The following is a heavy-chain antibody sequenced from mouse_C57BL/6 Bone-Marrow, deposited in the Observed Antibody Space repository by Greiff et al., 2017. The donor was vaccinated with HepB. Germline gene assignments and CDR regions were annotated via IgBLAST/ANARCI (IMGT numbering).Heavy chain of an antibody. CDR3: ARRGRGGYFDV. V-gene: IGHV5-6*02. J-gene: IGHJ1*03. CDR2: ISSGGSYT. Sequence: EVMLVESGGDLVKPGGSLKLSCAASGFTFSSYGMSWVRQTPDKRLEWVATISSGGSYTYYPDSVKGRFTISRDNAKNTLYLQMSSLKSEDTAMYYWARRGRGGYFDVGGTGTTVTVSP. CDR1: GFTFSSYG.